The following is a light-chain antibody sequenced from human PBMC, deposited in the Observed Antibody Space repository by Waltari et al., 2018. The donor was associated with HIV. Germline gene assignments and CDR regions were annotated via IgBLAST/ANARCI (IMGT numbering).Light chain of an antibody. Sequence: QSALTQPASVSGSPGQSLTISCTVTCSDVGGYTSFSWYQQHPGKAPTLMIYDVSNRPSGVSNRFSGSKSGNTASLTISGLQAEDEADYYCSSYTSSSTLVVFGGGTKLTVL. V-gene: IGLV2-14*01. J-gene: IGLJ2*01. CDR2: DVS. CDR1: CSDVGGYTS. CDR3: SSYTSSSTLVV.